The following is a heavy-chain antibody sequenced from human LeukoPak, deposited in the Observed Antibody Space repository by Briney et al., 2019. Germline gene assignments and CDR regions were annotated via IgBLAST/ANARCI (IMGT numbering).Heavy chain of an antibody. CDR2: ISSSSSYI. CDR3: ARDFEIYDSSGYYWFDP. J-gene: IGHJ5*02. CDR1: GFTFSSYS. V-gene: IGHV3-21*01. D-gene: IGHD3-22*01. Sequence: GGSLRLSCAASGFTFSSYSMNWFRQAPGKGLEWVSSISSSSSYIYYADSVKGRFTISRDNAKNSLYLQMNSLRAEDTAVYYCARDFEIYDSSGYYWFDPWGQGTLVTVSS.